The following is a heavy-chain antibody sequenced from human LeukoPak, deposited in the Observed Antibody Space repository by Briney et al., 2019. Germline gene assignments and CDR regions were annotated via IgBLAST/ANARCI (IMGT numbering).Heavy chain of an antibody. Sequence: SETLSLTCTVSGGSISSSSYYWGWIRQPPGKGLEWIGSIYYSGSTYYNPSLKSRVTISVDTSKNQFSLKLSSVTAADTAVYYCARHILAARPYYYYYMDVWGKGTTVTVSS. J-gene: IGHJ6*03. V-gene: IGHV4-39*01. D-gene: IGHD6-6*01. CDR3: ARHILAARPYYYYYMDV. CDR2: IYYSGST. CDR1: GGSISSSSYY.